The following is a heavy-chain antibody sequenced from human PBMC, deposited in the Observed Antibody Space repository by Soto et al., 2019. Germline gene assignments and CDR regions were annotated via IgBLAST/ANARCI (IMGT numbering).Heavy chain of an antibody. J-gene: IGHJ4*02. Sequence: EVQLLESGGGLVQPGGSLRLSCAASGFTFSNYAMNWVRQAPGKGLEWVSVISGSGGSTYYADSVKGRFTISRDNSKNTLYLQMNSLRAEDTAIYYCAKDLTQGYSGSYYVGDYFDYWGQGTLVTVSS. CDR3: AKDLTQGYSGSYYVGDYFDY. CDR2: ISGSGGST. V-gene: IGHV3-23*01. CDR1: GFTFSNYA. D-gene: IGHD1-26*01.